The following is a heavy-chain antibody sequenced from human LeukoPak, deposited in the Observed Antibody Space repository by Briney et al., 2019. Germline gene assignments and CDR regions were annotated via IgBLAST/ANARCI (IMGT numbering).Heavy chain of an antibody. CDR2: ISYDGSNK. CDR3: AKGSHPLTTYGYFDL. J-gene: IGHJ2*01. Sequence: GGSLRLSCAASGITFRSYGMHWVRQAPGKGLEWVAVISYDGSNKYYADSVKGRFTISRDNSENTLYLQMNSLRAEDTAVYYCAKGSHPLTTYGYFDLWGRGTLVTVSS. V-gene: IGHV3-30*18. D-gene: IGHD4-17*01. CDR1: GITFRSYG.